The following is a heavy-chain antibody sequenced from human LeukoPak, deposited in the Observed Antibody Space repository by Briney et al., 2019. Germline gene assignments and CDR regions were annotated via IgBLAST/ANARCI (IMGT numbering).Heavy chain of an antibody. V-gene: IGHV3-23*01. CDR1: GFTFSSYA. J-gene: IGHJ4*02. D-gene: IGHD3-16*01. Sequence: GGSLRLSCAASGFTFSSYAMSWVRQAPGKGLEWVSGISGSGVSTYYADSVKGRFTISRDNSKNTLYVQMNSLRAEDTAVYYCAKRTSGGSSGYSFDYWGQGTLLTVSS. CDR2: ISGSGVST. CDR3: AKRTSGGSSGYSFDY.